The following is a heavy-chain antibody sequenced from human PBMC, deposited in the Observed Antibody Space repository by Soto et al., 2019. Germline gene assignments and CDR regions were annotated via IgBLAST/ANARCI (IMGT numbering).Heavy chain of an antibody. CDR3: ARGVFYRTTAIYNLFDP. D-gene: IGHD4-17*01. CDR2: ISYDVSNK. V-gene: IGHV3-30-3*01. CDR1: GFNFSTYS. J-gene: IGHJ5*02. Sequence: GGSLSLSCAASGFNFSTYSMHWVRQAPGKGLDWVAFISYDVSNKYYADSVKGRFTISRDNSKNTLYMQMNSLRGEDTALYYCARGVFYRTTAIYNLFDPWGQGTLVTVSS.